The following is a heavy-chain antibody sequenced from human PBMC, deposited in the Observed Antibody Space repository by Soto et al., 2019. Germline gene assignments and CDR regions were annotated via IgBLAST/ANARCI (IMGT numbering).Heavy chain of an antibody. CDR3: ATFHSSSGNGF. CDR1: GLRLSDYY. J-gene: IGHJ4*02. CDR2: ISDSGSYA. V-gene: IGHV3-11*06. Sequence: GSLRLSCVASGLRLSDYYMSWIRQAPGRGLEWVSYISDSGSYAMYADSVKGRFTISRDNAKNTLYLQMNSLRSEDTAVYYCATFHSSSGNGFWGQGTLVTVSS. D-gene: IGHD3-10*01.